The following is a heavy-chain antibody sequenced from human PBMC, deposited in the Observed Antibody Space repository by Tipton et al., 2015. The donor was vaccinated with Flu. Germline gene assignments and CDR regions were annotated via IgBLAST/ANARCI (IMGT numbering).Heavy chain of an antibody. V-gene: IGHV4-38-2*01. D-gene: IGHD4-11*01. J-gene: IGHJ5*02. Sequence: TLSLTCAVSGYSIRSSNYYWGWIRQPPGKGLEWIGNIFHSGNTYHNPSLKSRVTISVDTSKNQFSLKLSSVTAADTAVYYCARRDFSNYVSDPKNWFDRWGQGTLVTVSS. CDR3: ARRDFSNYVSDPKNWFDR. CDR2: IFHSGNT. CDR1: GYSIRSSNYY.